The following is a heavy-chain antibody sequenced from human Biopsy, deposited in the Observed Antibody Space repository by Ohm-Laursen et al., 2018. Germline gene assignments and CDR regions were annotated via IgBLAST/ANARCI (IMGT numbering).Heavy chain of an antibody. Sequence: TLSLTCTVSGGSVGDYFLSWIRLVPGKRPEWIGYTYYRGTSENNPSLRSRVTTSVDISRNQFFLNMKSVTGADTAVYYCAAFPFSGGPAFDIWGQGTTVTVSS. CDR1: GGSVGDYF. V-gene: IGHV4-59*02. CDR2: TYYRGTS. D-gene: IGHD2/OR15-2a*01. J-gene: IGHJ3*02. CDR3: AAFPFSGGPAFDI.